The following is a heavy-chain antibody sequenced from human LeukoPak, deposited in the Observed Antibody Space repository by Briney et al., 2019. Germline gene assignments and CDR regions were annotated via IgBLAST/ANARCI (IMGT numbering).Heavy chain of an antibody. V-gene: IGHV1-69*05. D-gene: IGHD3-22*01. CDR2: IIPISGTA. J-gene: IGHJ4*02. CDR3: ASRQTRPQYYYDSSGYLGD. Sequence: ASVKVSCKASGGTFSSYAISWVRQAPGQGLEWMGGIIPISGTANYAQKFQGRVTITTDESTSTAYMELSSLRSEDTAVYYCASRQTRPQYYYDSSGYLGDWGQGTLVTVSS. CDR1: GGTFSSYA.